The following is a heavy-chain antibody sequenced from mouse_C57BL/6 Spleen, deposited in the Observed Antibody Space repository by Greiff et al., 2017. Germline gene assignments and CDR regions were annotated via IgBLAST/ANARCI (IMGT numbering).Heavy chain of an antibody. CDR1: GYTFTSYW. J-gene: IGHJ4*01. CDR2: IHPNSGST. D-gene: IGHD1-1*01. V-gene: IGHV1-64*01. CDR3: ARRNHYCSMDY. Sequence: QVQLQQPGAELVKPGASVKLSCKASGYTFTSYWMHWVKQRPGQGLEWIGMIHPNSGSTNYNEKFKSKATLPVDKSSSTAYLQLSSLTTEDSAVYYCARRNHYCSMDYWGQGTSVTVSA.